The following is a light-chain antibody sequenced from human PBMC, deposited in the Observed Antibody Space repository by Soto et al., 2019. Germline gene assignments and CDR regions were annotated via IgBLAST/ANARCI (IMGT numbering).Light chain of an antibody. CDR3: CSYAGSYTLWV. J-gene: IGLJ3*02. V-gene: IGLV2-11*01. CDR2: DVS. CDR1: SSDVGGYNY. Sequence: QSALTQPRSVAGSPGQSVTISCTGTSSDVGGYNYVYWYQQHPGKAPKLMIYDVSKRPSGVPDRFSGSKSGNTASLTISGLQAEDEADYYCCSYAGSYTLWVFGGGTKLTVL.